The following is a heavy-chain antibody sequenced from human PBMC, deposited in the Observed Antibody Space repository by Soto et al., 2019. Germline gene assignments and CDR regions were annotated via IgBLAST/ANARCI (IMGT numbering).Heavy chain of an antibody. V-gene: IGHV4-31*03. CDR2: IYSNGDA. D-gene: IGHD6-6*01. J-gene: IGHJ6*02. Sequence: SETLSLTCSVSSDSMNSGGYYWSWIRQHPGKGLEWIGYIYSNGDAYYNPSLKSRVTISIDTSKKQFSLNLTSVTAADTAVYYCARRGGSSSGYYYYAMDVWGQGTTVTVSS. CDR1: SDSMNSGGYY. CDR3: ARRGGSSSGYYYYAMDV.